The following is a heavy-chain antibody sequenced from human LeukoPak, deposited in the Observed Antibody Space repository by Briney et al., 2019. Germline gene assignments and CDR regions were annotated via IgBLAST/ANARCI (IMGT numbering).Heavy chain of an antibody. V-gene: IGHV3-23*01. Sequence: GGSLRLSCAAFGFTFRNYAMTWVRQAPGKGLEWVSGISERDGSTYYADSVKGRFTISRDNSKNTLYLQMNSLRAEDTAVYYCAKGPSSSLSDYFDYWGQGTLVTVSS. CDR3: AKGPSSSLSDYFDY. D-gene: IGHD6-13*01. CDR2: ISERDGST. J-gene: IGHJ4*02. CDR1: GFTFRNYA.